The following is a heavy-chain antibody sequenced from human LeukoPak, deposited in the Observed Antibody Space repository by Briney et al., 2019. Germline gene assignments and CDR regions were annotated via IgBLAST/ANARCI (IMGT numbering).Heavy chain of an antibody. Sequence: SVKVSCKASGGTFSSYAISWVRQAPGQGLEWIGGIIPIFGTANYAQKFQGRVTITADESTRTVYMELSSMRSEDKAVYYCAREVRITMVRELSKAWFDPWGQGTLVTVSS. CDR2: IIPIFGTA. D-gene: IGHD3-10*01. CDR1: GGTFSSYA. CDR3: AREVRITMVRELSKAWFDP. J-gene: IGHJ5*02. V-gene: IGHV1-69*13.